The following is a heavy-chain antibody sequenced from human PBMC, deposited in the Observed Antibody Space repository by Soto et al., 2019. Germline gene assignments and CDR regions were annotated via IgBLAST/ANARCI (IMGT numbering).Heavy chain of an antibody. CDR3: AAGEASSRNLAPYYLDF. J-gene: IGHJ4*02. V-gene: IGHV4-59*01. CDR2: IHYSGTT. Sequence: SETLSLTCTVSGGSMSNYFWTWIRQPPGKGLEWIGYIHYSGTTSFFPSYNPSLRSRVTISEDTSKNQFSLKLLSVTTADTAVYFCAAGEASSRNLAPYYLDFWGQGTLVTVSS. CDR1: GGSMSNYF. D-gene: IGHD6-13*01.